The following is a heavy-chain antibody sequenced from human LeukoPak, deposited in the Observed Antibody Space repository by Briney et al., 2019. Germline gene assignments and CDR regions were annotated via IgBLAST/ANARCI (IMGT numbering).Heavy chain of an antibody. Sequence: PGGSLRLSCAASGFTFSSYAMSWVRQAPGKGLEWVSAISGSGGSTYYADSVKGRFTISRDNSKNTLYLRMNSLRAEDTAVYYCAKVAPVLLRYFDWPEEEDAFDTWGQGTMVTVSS. CDR2: ISGSGGST. CDR1: GFTFSSYA. CDR3: AKVAPVLLRYFDWPEEEDAFDT. D-gene: IGHD3-9*01. V-gene: IGHV3-23*01. J-gene: IGHJ3*02.